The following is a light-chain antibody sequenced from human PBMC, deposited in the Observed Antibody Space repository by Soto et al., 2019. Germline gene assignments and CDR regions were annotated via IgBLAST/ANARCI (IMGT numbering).Light chain of an antibody. CDR2: DAS. Sequence: ETVLTQSPATLSLAPGEKDTLSCRASQSVSSYLAWYQKKPGQAPRLLFYDASNRATGVPARFSGSGSGTDFTLSISSLEPEDFAVYYCQQRSTWPHTFGPGT. V-gene: IGKV3-11*01. J-gene: IGKJ3*01. CDR1: QSVSSY. CDR3: QQRSTWPHT.